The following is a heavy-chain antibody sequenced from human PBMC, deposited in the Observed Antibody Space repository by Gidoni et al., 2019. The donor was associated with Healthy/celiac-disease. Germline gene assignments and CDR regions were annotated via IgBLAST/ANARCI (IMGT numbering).Heavy chain of an antibody. CDR2: FSSSSSYF. D-gene: IGHD2-15*01. CDR1: GFTVSSYR. CDR3: ARAVGVVVAATFDY. Sequence: EVQLVESGGGLVKPGGSLRRPCAASGFTVSSYRMYWVRQAPGKGLGWVSAFSSSSSYFSYAVSVQFRFTIARDNDKISLYLHMNSPRAGDTALYSCARAVGVVVAATFDYWGQGTLVTVSS. V-gene: IGHV3-21*01. J-gene: IGHJ4*02.